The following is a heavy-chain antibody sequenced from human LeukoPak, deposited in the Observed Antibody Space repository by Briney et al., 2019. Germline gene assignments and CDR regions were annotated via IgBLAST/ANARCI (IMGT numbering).Heavy chain of an antibody. Sequence: ASVKVSCTASGYTFTGYYIHWLRQAPGQGLEWMGWINPNSGGTNYAQKFQGLVTMSRDTSITTAYMELNRLISDDTAVYFCARAKPPCTSCLLLDYWGQGTLVTVSS. V-gene: IGHV1-2*02. D-gene: IGHD2-2*01. CDR2: INPNSGGT. J-gene: IGHJ4*02. CDR3: ARAKPPCTSCLLLDY. CDR1: GYTFTGYY.